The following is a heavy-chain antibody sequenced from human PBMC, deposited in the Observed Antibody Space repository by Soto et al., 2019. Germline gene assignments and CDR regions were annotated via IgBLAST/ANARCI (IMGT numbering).Heavy chain of an antibody. J-gene: IGHJ4*02. CDR3: AKLQAYSFGPGAYFDS. Sequence: QPCLWLRRSCSASVFNLSRYTSRWFRQAPWQGLEFVSAISGSGGITDYVDSVKGRFTISRDYSKSTLYLQMNSLRADDPAVSYCAKLQAYSFGPGAYFDSWRQGTLVAVSS. V-gene: IGHV3-23*01. CDR1: VFNLSRYT. D-gene: IGHD5-18*01. CDR2: ISGSGGIT.